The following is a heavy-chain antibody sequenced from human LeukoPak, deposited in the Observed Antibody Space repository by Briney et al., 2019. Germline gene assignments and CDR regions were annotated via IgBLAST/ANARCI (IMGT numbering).Heavy chain of an antibody. Sequence: ASVKVSCKASGYTSTSYDINWVRQATGQGLEWMGWMNPNSGNTGYAQKFQGRVTMTRNTSISTAYMELSSLRSEDTAVYYCARGLPAAIMSYYYYYYMDVWGKGTTVTISS. V-gene: IGHV1-8*01. CDR3: ARGLPAAIMSYYYYYYMDV. CDR1: GYTSTSYD. J-gene: IGHJ6*03. D-gene: IGHD2-2*01. CDR2: MNPNSGNT.